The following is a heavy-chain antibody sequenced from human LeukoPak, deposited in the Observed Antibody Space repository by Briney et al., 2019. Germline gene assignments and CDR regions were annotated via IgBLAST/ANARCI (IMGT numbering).Heavy chain of an antibody. Sequence: SVKVSCKASGGTFSSYAISWVRQPPGKGFEWMGGITPIFVPANYAQKFQGRVTITADKSTSTAYMELSSLRSEDTAVYYCARVVGLTGYSSSWYSGYYYYMDVWGKGTTVTVSS. CDR2: ITPIFVPA. J-gene: IGHJ6*03. CDR1: GGTFSSYA. CDR3: ARVVGLTGYSSSWYSGYYYYMDV. V-gene: IGHV1-69*06. D-gene: IGHD6-13*01.